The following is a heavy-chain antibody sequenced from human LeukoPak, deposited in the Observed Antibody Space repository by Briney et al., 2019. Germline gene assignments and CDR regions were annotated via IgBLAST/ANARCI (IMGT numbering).Heavy chain of an antibody. Sequence: GESLKISCKGSGYSFTSYWIGWVRQMPGKGLEWMGIIHPGDSDTRYSPSFQGQFTISADKSISTASLQWSILKASDTAIYYCARAGTYYYYHMDVWGKGTTVTVFS. V-gene: IGHV5-51*01. CDR3: ARAGTYYYYHMDV. CDR2: IHPGDSDT. D-gene: IGHD6-19*01. CDR1: GYSFTSYW. J-gene: IGHJ6*03.